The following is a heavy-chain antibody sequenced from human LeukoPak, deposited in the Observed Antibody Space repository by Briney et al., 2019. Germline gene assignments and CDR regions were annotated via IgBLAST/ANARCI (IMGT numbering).Heavy chain of an antibody. CDR2: MNPHTGNT. J-gene: IGHJ5*01. Sequence: ASVKVSCKTSGYSFTSYDINWVRQATGQGLEWMGWMNPHTGNTGYAQKFQGRVTMTRDTSISTAYMQLSSLRSEDTAVYYCAREWGYYDSTGAYHGVSWFDSWGQGTLVTVSS. V-gene: IGHV1-8*01. CDR1: GYSFTSYD. D-gene: IGHD3-22*01. CDR3: AREWGYYDSTGAYHGVSWFDS.